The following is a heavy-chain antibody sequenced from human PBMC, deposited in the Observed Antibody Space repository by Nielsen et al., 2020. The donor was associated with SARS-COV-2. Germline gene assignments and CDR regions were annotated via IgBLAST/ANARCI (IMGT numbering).Heavy chain of an antibody. CDR3: ARDRLWVGEVS. Sequence: GGSLRLSCAASGFTFSSYGMHWVLQAPGKGLEWVAVISSDGNKKNYAASVKGRFTISRDNSKSTLYLQMNSLRPDDTAVYFCARDRLWVGEVSWGQGTLVTVS. CDR2: ISSDGNKK. V-gene: IGHV3-30-3*01. D-gene: IGHD3-10*01. CDR1: GFTFSSYG. J-gene: IGHJ5*02.